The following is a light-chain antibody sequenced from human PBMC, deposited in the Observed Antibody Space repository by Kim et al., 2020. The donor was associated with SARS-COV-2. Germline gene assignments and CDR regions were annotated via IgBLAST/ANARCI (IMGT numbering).Light chain of an antibody. Sequence: EIVLTQSPGTLSLSPGERATLSCRASQSVSSSYLAWYQQKPGQAPRLLIHGASSRATGIPDRFSGSGSGTDFTLTISRLEPEDFAVYYCRQYGSSPPWTFGQGTKVDIK. J-gene: IGKJ1*01. CDR3: RQYGSSPPWT. CDR1: QSVSSSY. V-gene: IGKV3-20*01. CDR2: GAS.